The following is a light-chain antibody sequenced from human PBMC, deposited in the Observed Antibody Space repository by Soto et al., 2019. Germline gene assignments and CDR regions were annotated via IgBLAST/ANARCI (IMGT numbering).Light chain of an antibody. CDR3: HQSYSPPLT. V-gene: IGKV4-1*01. Sequence: DIVMTQSPDSLAVSLGERATINWKSSQSVLSSSNNQNYLTWYQQRPGQPPKLLIYWASTRESGVPDRFSGSGSGTEFTLTISSLQAEDVAIYYCHQSYSPPLTFGGGTRVEIK. CDR1: QSVLSSSNNQNY. CDR2: WAS. J-gene: IGKJ4*01.